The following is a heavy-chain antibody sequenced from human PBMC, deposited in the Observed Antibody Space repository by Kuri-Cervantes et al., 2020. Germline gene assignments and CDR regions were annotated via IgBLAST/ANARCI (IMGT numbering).Heavy chain of an antibody. Sequence: GESLKISCAASGFNVSNSYMSWVRQAPGKGLEWVSVLYSSGDTRYTDSVNGRFTVSRDTSKNTLYLQMNSLRAGDTAVYYCARDGGYSSSWYKGFDPWGQGTLVTVSS. CDR2: LYSSGDT. CDR1: GFNVSNSY. CDR3: ARDGGYSSSWYKGFDP. J-gene: IGHJ5*02. V-gene: IGHV3-53*01. D-gene: IGHD6-13*01.